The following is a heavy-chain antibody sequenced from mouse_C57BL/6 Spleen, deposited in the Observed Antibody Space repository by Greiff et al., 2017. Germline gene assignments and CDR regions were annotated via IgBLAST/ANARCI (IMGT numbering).Heavy chain of an antibody. J-gene: IGHJ3*01. CDR1: GYSITSGYY. Sequence: EVQRVASGPGLVKPSQSLSLTCSVTGYSITSGYYWNWIRQFPGNKLEWMGYISYDGSNKYNPSLKNRISITRDTSKNQFFLKLNSVTTEDTATYYCARAHYGFAYWGQGTLVTVSA. D-gene: IGHD1-1*01. CDR2: ISYDGSN. V-gene: IGHV3-6*01. CDR3: ARAHYGFAY.